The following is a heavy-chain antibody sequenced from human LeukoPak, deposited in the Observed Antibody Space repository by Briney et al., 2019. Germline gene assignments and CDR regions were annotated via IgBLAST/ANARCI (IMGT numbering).Heavy chain of an antibody. V-gene: IGHV4-59*01. CDR3: ARDTTRKTGTPHAGMDV. CDR2: IYYSGST. CDR1: GGSISSYY. Sequence: SGTLSLTCTVSGGSISSYYWSWIRQPPGKGLEWIGYIYYSGSTNYNPSLKSRVTISVDTSKNQFSLKLSSVTAADTAVYYCARDTTRKTGTPHAGMDVWGKGTTVTVSS. J-gene: IGHJ6*04. D-gene: IGHD1-7*01.